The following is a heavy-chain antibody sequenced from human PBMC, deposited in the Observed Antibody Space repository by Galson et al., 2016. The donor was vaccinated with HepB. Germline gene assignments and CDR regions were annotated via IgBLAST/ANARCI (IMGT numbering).Heavy chain of an antibody. Sequence: SLRLSCAASGFTFSNYAMSWVRQAPGKGLEWVSAISGDGGSTYYAGSVQGRFTSPRDRSTNTMYLQMNSLRTDDTAVYYCARFTQEWLDRVYYFDYWGRGTLVTVSS. CDR1: GFTFSNYA. D-gene: IGHD6-19*01. CDR3: ARFTQEWLDRVYYFDY. J-gene: IGHJ4*02. V-gene: IGHV3-23*01. CDR2: ISGDGGST.